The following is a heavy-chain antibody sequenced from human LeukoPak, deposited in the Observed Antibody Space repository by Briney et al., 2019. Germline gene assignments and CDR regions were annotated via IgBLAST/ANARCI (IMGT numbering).Heavy chain of an antibody. CDR2: INHSGST. Sequence: KPSETLSLTCAVYGGSFSGYYWSWIRQPPGKGLEWIGEINHSGSTNYNPSLKSRVTISVDTFKNQFSLKLSSVTAADTAVYYCARARPRRVARGYSGYDYPSWDYWGQGTLVTVSS. CDR1: GGSFSGYY. V-gene: IGHV4-34*01. CDR3: ARARPRRVARGYSGYDYPSWDY. J-gene: IGHJ4*02. D-gene: IGHD5-12*01.